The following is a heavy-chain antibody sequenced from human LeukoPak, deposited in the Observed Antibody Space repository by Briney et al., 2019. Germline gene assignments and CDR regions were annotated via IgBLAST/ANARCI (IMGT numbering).Heavy chain of an antibody. CDR2: MNPNSGNT. D-gene: IGHD6-13*01. J-gene: IGHJ3*02. CDR3: ARGGIAAAGTSDAFDI. V-gene: IGHV1-8*01. CDR1: GYTFTSYD. Sequence: ASVKVSCNASGYTFTSYDINWVRQATGQGLEWMGWMNPNSGNTGYAQKFQGRVTMTRNTSISTAYMELSSLRSEDTAVYYCARGGIAAAGTSDAFDIWGQGTMVTVSS.